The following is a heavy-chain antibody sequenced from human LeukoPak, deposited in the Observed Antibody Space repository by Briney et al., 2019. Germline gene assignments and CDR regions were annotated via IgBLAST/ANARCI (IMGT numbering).Heavy chain of an antibody. CDR3: ARVGAYNFDH. Sequence: PGGSLRLSCATPGFIFMTYEMTWVRQAPGKGLEWLSYISGSGGRTYYADPVKGRFTVSRDNARNSLFLQMNSLRVEDTAVYYCARVGAYNFDHWGQGSLVTVSS. V-gene: IGHV3-48*03. D-gene: IGHD3-16*01. CDR1: GFIFMTYE. J-gene: IGHJ4*02. CDR2: ISGSGGRT.